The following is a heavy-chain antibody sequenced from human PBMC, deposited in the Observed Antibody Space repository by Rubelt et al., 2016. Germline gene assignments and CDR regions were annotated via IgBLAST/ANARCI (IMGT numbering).Heavy chain of an antibody. CDR1: GFDFDNSA. CDR3: ALVGSGSLFYDF. Sequence: EVQLLESGEGLGRPGGSLRLSCAASGFDFDNSAMSWVRQTPGKGLEWVSGISASGDNTFYADSVQGRFAISRDNSRETLCLQKDNLKVDDTALYYCALVGSGSLFYDFWGPGTLVTVS. J-gene: IGHJ4*02. V-gene: IGHV3-23*01. CDR2: ISASGDNT. D-gene: IGHD3-10*01.